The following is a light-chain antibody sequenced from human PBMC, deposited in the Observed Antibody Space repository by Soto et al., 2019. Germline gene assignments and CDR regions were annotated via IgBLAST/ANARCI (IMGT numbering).Light chain of an antibody. CDR3: QQRSNWPPEIT. V-gene: IGKV3-11*01. CDR2: DAS. J-gene: IGKJ5*01. Sequence: EVGLTQSPSTLSLSPGERATLSCRASQSVSSYLAWYQQKPGQAPGLLIYDASNRATGIPARFSGSGSGTDFTLTISSLEPEDFAVYYCQQRSNWPPEITFGQGTRLEIK. CDR1: QSVSSY.